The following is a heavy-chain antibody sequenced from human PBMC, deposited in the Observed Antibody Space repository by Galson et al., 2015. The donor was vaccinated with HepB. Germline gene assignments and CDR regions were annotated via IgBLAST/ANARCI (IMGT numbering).Heavy chain of an antibody. CDR1: GYTFNKYG. D-gene: IGHD3-9*01. Sequence: SVKVSCKASGYTFNKYGISWVRQAPGQGVEWMGWISTKRGNTKHAQRLQGRVTMTTETSTNTAYMELRSLRSADTAVYYCARDVDWALDYWGQGTRVTVSS. V-gene: IGHV1-18*01. J-gene: IGHJ4*02. CDR3: ARDVDWALDY. CDR2: ISTKRGNT.